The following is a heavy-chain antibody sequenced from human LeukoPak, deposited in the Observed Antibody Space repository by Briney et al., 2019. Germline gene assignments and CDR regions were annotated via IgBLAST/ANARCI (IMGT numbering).Heavy chain of an antibody. D-gene: IGHD6-6*01. CDR3: ARRKYSSSYAQDYFDY. J-gene: IGHJ4*02. CDR1: GYSFTSYW. Sequence: GESLKISCKGSGYSFTSYWISWVRQMPGKGLEWMGRIDPSDSYTNYSPSLQGHVTISADKSISTAYLQWSSLKASDTAMYYCARRKYSSSYAQDYFDYWGQGTLVTVSS. V-gene: IGHV5-10-1*01. CDR2: IDPSDSYT.